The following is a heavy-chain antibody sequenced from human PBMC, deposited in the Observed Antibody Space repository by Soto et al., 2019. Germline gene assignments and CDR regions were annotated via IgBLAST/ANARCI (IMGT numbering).Heavy chain of an antibody. CDR1: GGTFSSWA. Sequence: QVQLVQSGAEVKKPGSSVRVSCQASGGTFSSWAISWVRQAPGQGLEWMGGIIPGFNKTDYPRRFQGRVTITADAFTRTTYIDLTSLRSEDTAIYYCARALRGGITFPMDVWGQGTAVTVSS. V-gene: IGHV1-69*01. D-gene: IGHD3-10*01. CDR2: IIPGFNKT. J-gene: IGHJ6*02. CDR3: ARALRGGITFPMDV.